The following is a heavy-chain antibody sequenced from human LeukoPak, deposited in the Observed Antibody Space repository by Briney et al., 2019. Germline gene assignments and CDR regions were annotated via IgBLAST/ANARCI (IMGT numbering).Heavy chain of an antibody. CDR3: ARSIPDIILLQAALDY. Sequence: PGGSLRLSCAASGFTFSSYAMSWVRQAPGKGLEWVSAISGSGGSTYYADSVKGRLTISRDNSKNTLYLQMNSLRAEDTAVYYCARSIPDIILLQAALDYWGQGILVSVSS. CDR2: ISGSGGST. J-gene: IGHJ4*02. D-gene: IGHD2-2*01. V-gene: IGHV3-23*01. CDR1: GFTFSSYA.